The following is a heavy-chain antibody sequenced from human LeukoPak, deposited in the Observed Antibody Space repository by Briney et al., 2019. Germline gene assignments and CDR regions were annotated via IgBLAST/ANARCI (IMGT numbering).Heavy chain of an antibody. CDR2: INPKSGGT. CDR1: GYSFIDYY. J-gene: IGHJ4*02. Sequence: ASVTVSCKVSGYSFIDYYMHWVRQAPGQGLEWVGWINPKSGGTIYAQNFQDRVTMTRDTSISTAYMELSSLTSDDTAVYYCAREGQSREFDYWGQGTLVTVSS. CDR3: AREGQSREFDY. V-gene: IGHV1-2*02. D-gene: IGHD2-2*01.